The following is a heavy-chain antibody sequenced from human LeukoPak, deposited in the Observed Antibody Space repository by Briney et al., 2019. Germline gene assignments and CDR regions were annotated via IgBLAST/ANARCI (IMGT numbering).Heavy chain of an antibody. Sequence: SETLSLTCTVSGGSISSGGYYWSWIRQHPGKGLEWIGIIYYSGSAYYNPSLKSRVTISVDTSKNQFSLRLSSVTAADTAVYYCAREVTYYYFDYWGQGTLVTVSS. CDR3: AREVTYYYFDY. J-gene: IGHJ4*02. D-gene: IGHD4-11*01. CDR1: GGSISSGGYY. CDR2: IYYSGSA. V-gene: IGHV4-39*07.